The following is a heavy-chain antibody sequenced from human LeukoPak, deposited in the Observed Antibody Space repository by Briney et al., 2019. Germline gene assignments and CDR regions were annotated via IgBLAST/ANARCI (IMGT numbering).Heavy chain of an antibody. CDR1: GFTFSTYS. V-gene: IGHV3-48*01. Sequence: GGSLRLSCAASGFTFSTYSMNWVRQAPGKGLEWVSYISSSSSTIYYADSVKGRFAISRDNSKNTLYLQMNSLRAEDTAVYYCARVAMPGLWFGDYYFDYWGQGTLVTVSS. CDR2: ISSSSSTI. J-gene: IGHJ4*02. CDR3: ARVAMPGLWFGDYYFDY. D-gene: IGHD3-10*01.